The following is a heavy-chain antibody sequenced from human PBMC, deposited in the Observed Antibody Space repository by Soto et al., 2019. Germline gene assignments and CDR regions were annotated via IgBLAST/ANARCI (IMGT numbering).Heavy chain of an antibody. D-gene: IGHD4-17*01. CDR2: IYWDDDK. Sequence: QITLKESGPTLVKPTQTLTLTCTFSGFSLSTSGVGVGWIRQPPGKALEWLALIYWDDDKRYSPSLKSRLTTTKNTSKNQMFPILTNMYPVYTATYYCAHRPPPGDYGAFDIWGQGTMVTVSS. CDR1: GFSLSTSGVG. V-gene: IGHV2-5*02. CDR3: AHRPPPGDYGAFDI. J-gene: IGHJ3*02.